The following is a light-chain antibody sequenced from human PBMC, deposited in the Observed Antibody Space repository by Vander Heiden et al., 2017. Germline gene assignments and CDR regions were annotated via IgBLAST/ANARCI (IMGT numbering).Light chain of an antibody. CDR3: QQYNNWPPLT. J-gene: IGKJ4*01. V-gene: IGKV3-15*01. CDR1: QSVSSN. Sequence: EIVMTQSPATLSVSPGERATLSCRASQSVSSNLAWYQQKPGKAPRLLIYGASTRATGIPARFSGSGSGTEFTLTISSLQSEDFAGYYCQQYNNWPPLTFGGGTKVEIK. CDR2: GAS.